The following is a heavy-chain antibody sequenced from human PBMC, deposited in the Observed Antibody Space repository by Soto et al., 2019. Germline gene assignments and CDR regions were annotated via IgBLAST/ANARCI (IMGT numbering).Heavy chain of an antibody. CDR1: GGSISSGGYY. J-gene: IGHJ6*02. V-gene: IGHV4-31*02. Sequence: TLSLTGTVAGGSISSGGYYWSWIRQHPGKGLEWIGYIYYSGSTYYNPSLKSRVTISVDTSKNQFSLKLSSVTSADTAVYYCASGYYDFWSGHYYYYGMDVWGQGTTVTV. D-gene: IGHD3-3*01. CDR3: ASGYYDFWSGHYYYYGMDV. CDR2: IYYSGST.